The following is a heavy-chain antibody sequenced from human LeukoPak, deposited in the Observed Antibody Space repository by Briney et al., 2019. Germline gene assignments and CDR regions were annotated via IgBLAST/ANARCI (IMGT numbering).Heavy chain of an antibody. CDR1: GGSISSYY. J-gene: IGHJ6*03. V-gene: IGHV4-59*01. CDR3: ARVISHGYYMDV. CDR2: IYYSGST. D-gene: IGHD4-17*01. Sequence: PSETLSLTCTVSGGSISSYYWSWIRQPPGKGLEWIGYIYYSGSTNYNPSLKSRVTISVDTSKNQFSLKLSSVTAADTAVYYCARVISHGYYMDVWGKGTTLTVSS.